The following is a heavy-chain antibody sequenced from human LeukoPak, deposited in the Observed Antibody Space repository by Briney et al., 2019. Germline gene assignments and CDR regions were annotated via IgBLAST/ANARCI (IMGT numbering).Heavy chain of an antibody. CDR3: ARDLGIAVHSAFDI. J-gene: IGHJ3*02. D-gene: IGHD6-19*01. Sequence: GGSLKLSCAAPGFTFSSYAMHWVRQAPGKGLEWVAVISYDGSNKYYADSVKGRFTISRDNSKNTLYLQMNSLRAEDTAVYYCARDLGIAVHSAFDIWGRGTMVTVSS. CDR1: GFTFSSYA. CDR2: ISYDGSNK. V-gene: IGHV3-30-3*01.